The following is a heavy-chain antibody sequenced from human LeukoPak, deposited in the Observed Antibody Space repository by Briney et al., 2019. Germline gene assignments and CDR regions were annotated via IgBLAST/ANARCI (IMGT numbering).Heavy chain of an antibody. CDR3: ARKVWENDY. D-gene: IGHD3-16*01. V-gene: IGHV3-7*01. Sequence: GGSLRLSCAASGITFNSHWMSWARQAPGKGLQWVASIKPDGSERKYVDSVKGRFTISRDNADNSLYLQMTSLRAEDTALYYCARKVWENDYWGQGTLVTVSS. J-gene: IGHJ4*02. CDR1: GITFNSHW. CDR2: IKPDGSER.